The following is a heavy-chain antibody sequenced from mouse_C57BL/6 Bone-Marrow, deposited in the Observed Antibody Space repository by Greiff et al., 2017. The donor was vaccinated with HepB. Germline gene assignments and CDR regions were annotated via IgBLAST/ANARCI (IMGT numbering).Heavy chain of an antibody. CDR1: GYTFTSYW. J-gene: IGHJ1*03. CDR2: IYPGSGST. V-gene: IGHV1-55*01. CDR3: AFYDGYYWYFDV. D-gene: IGHD2-3*01. Sequence: QVQLQQPGAELVKPGASVKMSCKASGYTFTSYWITWVKQRPGQGLEWIGDIYPGSGSTNYNEKFKSKATLTVDTSSSTAYMQLGSLTSEDSAVYYCAFYDGYYWYFDVWGTGTTVTVSS.